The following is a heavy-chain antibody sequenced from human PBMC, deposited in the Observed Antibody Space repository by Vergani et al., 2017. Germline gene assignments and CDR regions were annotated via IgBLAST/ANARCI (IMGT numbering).Heavy chain of an antibody. V-gene: IGHV3-30*18. J-gene: IGHJ6*02. Sequence: QVQLVESGGGVVQPGRSLRLSCAASGFTFSSYGMHWVRQAPGKGLEWVAVISYDGSNKYYADSVKGRFTISRDNSKNTLYLQMNSLRAEDTAVYYCAKDPSSPTVTSDYYYYYGMDVWGQGTTVTVFS. CDR1: GFTFSSYG. CDR2: ISYDGSNK. CDR3: AKDPSSPTVTSDYYYYYGMDV. D-gene: IGHD4-11*01.